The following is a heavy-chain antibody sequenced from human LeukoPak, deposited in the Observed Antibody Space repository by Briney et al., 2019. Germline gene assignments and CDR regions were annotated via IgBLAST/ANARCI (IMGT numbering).Heavy chain of an antibody. V-gene: IGHV1-8*01. CDR2: MNPNSGNT. CDR1: GYTFTSYD. CDR3: ARTSYDFWSGYTNWFDP. Sequence: GASVKVSCKASGYTFTSYDINWVRQATGQGLEWMGWMNPNSGNTGYAQKFQGRVTMTRNTSISTAYMELSSLRSEDTAVYYCARTSYDFWSGYTNWFDPWGQGTLVTVSS. J-gene: IGHJ5*02. D-gene: IGHD3-3*01.